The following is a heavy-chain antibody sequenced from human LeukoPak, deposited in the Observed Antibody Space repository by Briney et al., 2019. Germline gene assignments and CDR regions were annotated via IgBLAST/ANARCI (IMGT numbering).Heavy chain of an antibody. CDR1: GFTFSSYG. D-gene: IGHD6-13*01. CDR2: IWYDGSNK. V-gene: IGHV3-33*01. J-gene: IGHJ5*02. Sequence: GSLRLSCAASGFTFSSYGMHWVRQAPGKGLEWVAVIWYDGSNKYYADSVKGRFTISRDNSKNTLYLQMNSLRAEDTAVYYCARDEGLAAAGTAPSFDPWGQGTLVTVSS. CDR3: ARDEGLAAAGTAPSFDP.